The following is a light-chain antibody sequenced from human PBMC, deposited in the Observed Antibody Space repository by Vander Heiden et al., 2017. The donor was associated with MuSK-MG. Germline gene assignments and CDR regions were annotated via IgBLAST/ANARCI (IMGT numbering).Light chain of an antibody. CDR2: AAS. J-gene: IGKJ1*01. Sequence: DIQMTHSPSSLSSSAVDSVPITSRPTQRISSYLNSYQQKTGRAPHVLIYAASSLQSGVTSSVGGSGSETDFTLTISRLQPEDFATYYRQQSNSPPTFGHGTKVEIK. CDR1: QRISSY. CDR3: QQSNSPPT. V-gene: IGKV1-39*01.